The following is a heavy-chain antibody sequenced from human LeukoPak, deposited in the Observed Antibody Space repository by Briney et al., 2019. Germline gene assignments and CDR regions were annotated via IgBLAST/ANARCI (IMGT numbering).Heavy chain of an antibody. J-gene: IGHJ4*02. CDR1: GGSFSGYY. V-gene: IGHV4-34*01. Sequence: SETLSLTCAVYGGSFSGYYWSWIRQPPGKGLEWIGEINHSGSTNYNPSLKSRVTISVDTSKNQFSLKLSSVTAADTAVYYCARPLKDYWGQGTLVTVSS. CDR3: ARPLKDY. CDR2: INHSGST.